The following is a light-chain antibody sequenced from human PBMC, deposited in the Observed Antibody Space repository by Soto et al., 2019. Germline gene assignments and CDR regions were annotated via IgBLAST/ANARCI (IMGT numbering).Light chain of an antibody. J-gene: IGKJ2*01. CDR1: QSLLYRSNNKNY. CDR3: QQYFSSPPAYT. CDR2: WAS. V-gene: IGKV4-1*01. Sequence: DIVMTQSPDSLAVSLGERATINCRSSQSLLYRSNNKNYLAWYQQKPGQPPKLLIYWASARESGVPDRISGSGSGTQFTLTITSLRAEDVAGYYCQQYFSSPPAYTFGQGTKLEIK.